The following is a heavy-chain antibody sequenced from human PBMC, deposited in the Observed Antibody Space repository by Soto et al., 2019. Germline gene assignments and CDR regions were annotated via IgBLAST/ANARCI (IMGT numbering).Heavy chain of an antibody. V-gene: IGHV1-18*04. CDR3: AREPHRYYDFWSSLGAGWFDP. CDR2: ISAYNGNT. D-gene: IGHD3-3*01. CDR1: GYTFTSYG. Sequence: QVQLVQSGAEVKKPGASVKVSCKASGYTFTSYGISWVRQAPGQGLEWMGWISAYNGNTNYAQKLQGRVTMTTDTSTSTVYMELRSLRSDDTAVYYCAREPHRYYDFWSSLGAGWFDPWGQGTLVTVSS. J-gene: IGHJ5*02.